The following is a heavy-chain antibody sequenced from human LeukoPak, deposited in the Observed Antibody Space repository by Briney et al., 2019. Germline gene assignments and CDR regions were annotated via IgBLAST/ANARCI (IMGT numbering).Heavy chain of an antibody. J-gene: IGHJ6*03. D-gene: IGHD3-22*01. Sequence: SETLSLTCTVSGGSISSYYWSWIRQPAGKGLEWIGRIYTSGSTNYNPSLKSRVTMSVDTSKNQFSLKLSSVTAADTAVYYCARDLKDRGYYYMDVWGKGTTVTVSS. V-gene: IGHV4-4*07. CDR2: IYTSGST. CDR1: GGSISSYY. CDR3: ARDLKDRGYYYMDV.